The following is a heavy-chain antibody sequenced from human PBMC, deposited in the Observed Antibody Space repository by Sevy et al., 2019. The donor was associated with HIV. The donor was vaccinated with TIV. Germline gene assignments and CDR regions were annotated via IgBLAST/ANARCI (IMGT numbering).Heavy chain of an antibody. Sequence: GGSLRLSCAASGFTFDDYAMHWVRQAPGKGLEWVSGISWNSGSIGYADSVKGRFTISRDNAKNSLYLQMNRLRAEDTGLYYCAKTRCGGDCFWYFDLWGRGTLVTVSS. CDR1: GFTFDDYA. CDR3: AKTRCGGDCFWYFDL. CDR2: ISWNSGSI. D-gene: IGHD2-21*02. J-gene: IGHJ2*01. V-gene: IGHV3-9*01.